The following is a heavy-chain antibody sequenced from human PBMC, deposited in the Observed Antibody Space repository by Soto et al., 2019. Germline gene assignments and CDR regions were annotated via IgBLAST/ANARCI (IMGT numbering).Heavy chain of an antibody. CDR2: ISSSSTI. D-gene: IGHD2-8*01. CDR1: GFTFSDYY. Sequence: GGSLRLSCAASGFTFSDYYMNWVRQSPGKGLEWVSFISSSSTIYYADSVKGRFTISRDNAKNSLYLQMNSLRAEDTAVYYCARVPLPLMVYAPHDAFDIWGQGTMVT. CDR3: ARVPLPLMVYAPHDAFDI. V-gene: IGHV3-11*04. J-gene: IGHJ3*02.